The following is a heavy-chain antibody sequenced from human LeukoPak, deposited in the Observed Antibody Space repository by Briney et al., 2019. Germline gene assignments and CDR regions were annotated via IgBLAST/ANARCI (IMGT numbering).Heavy chain of an antibody. D-gene: IGHD3-10*01. CDR3: AGGESYYYYYGMDV. J-gene: IGHJ6*02. Sequence: SETLSLTCTVYGGSFSGYYWSWIRQPPGKGLEWIGEINHSGSTNYNPSLKSRVTISVDTSKNQFSLKLSSVTAADTAVYYCAGGESYYYYYGMDVWGQGTTVTVSS. CDR2: INHSGST. V-gene: IGHV4-34*01. CDR1: GGSFSGYY.